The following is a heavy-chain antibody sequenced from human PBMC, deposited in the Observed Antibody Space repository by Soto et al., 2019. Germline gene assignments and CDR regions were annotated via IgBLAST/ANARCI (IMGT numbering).Heavy chain of an antibody. CDR1: GYTFTSYD. Sequence: ASVKVSCKASGYTFTSYDINWVRQATGQGLEWMGWMNPNSGNTGYAQKFQGRVTMTRNTSISTAYVELSSLRSEDTAVYYCARGPAYYYDSSGPEDIWGQGTMVTVSS. D-gene: IGHD3-22*01. V-gene: IGHV1-8*01. J-gene: IGHJ3*02. CDR3: ARGPAYYYDSSGPEDI. CDR2: MNPNSGNT.